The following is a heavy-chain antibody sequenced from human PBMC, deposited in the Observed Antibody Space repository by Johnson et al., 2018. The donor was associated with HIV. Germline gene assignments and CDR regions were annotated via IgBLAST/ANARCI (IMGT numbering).Heavy chain of an antibody. CDR1: GFTVSSNY. CDR2: MNADGKST. V-gene: IGHV3-53*01. CDR3: ASTSRASFIMITVGGDAFDI. D-gene: IGHD3-16*01. Sequence: VQLVESGGGLIQPGGSLRLSCAASGFTVSSNYMSWVRQAPGKGLEWVSRMNADGKSTTYADSVKGRFTISRDNAKNTLYLQMNSLRAEDTAVYYCASTSRASFIMITVGGDAFDIWGQGTMVTVSS. J-gene: IGHJ3*02.